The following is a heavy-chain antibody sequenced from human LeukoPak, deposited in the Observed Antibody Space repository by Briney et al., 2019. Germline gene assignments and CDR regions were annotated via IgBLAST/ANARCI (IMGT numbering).Heavy chain of an antibody. V-gene: IGHV4-39*07. CDR1: GGSISSSSYY. CDR2: IYYSGST. Sequence: SETLSLTCTVSGGSISSSSYYWGWIRQPPGKGLEWIGSIYYSGSTYYNPSLKSRVTISVDTSKNQFSLKLSSVTAADTAVYYCARDHPPYTVTNRCFDYWGQGTLVTVSS. J-gene: IGHJ4*02. CDR3: ARDHPPYTVTNRCFDY. D-gene: IGHD4-17*01.